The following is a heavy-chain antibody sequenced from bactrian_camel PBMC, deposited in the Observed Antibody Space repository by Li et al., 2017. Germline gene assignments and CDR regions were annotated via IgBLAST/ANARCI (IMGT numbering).Heavy chain of an antibody. Sequence: HVKLVESGGGSVQAGGSLRLSCEAAGYTGNCMGWFRQAPGKEREGVASEQSTGTTTYADSVKGRFTISKDDAKKTLYLHMNTLKPEDTAMYYCVADSCSYCSDGYCYSSGGTLANKYRGQGTQVTVS. D-gene: IGHD2*01. CDR3: VADSCSYCSDGYCYSSGGTLANKY. V-gene: IGHV3S53*01. CDR1: GYTGNC. CDR2: EQSTGTT. J-gene: IGHJ4*01.